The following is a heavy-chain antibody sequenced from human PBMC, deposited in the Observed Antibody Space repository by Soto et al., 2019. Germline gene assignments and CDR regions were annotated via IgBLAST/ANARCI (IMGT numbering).Heavy chain of an antibody. J-gene: IGHJ5*02. Sequence: HSGTPALSCAVCGGCVCSGGYSWSWIRQPPGKGLEWIGYIYHSGSAYYNPSLKSRVTISVDRSKNQFSLKLSSVTAADTAVYYCARVPDRWGQGTLVTVSS. CDR3: ARVPDR. V-gene: IGHV4-30-2*01. CDR1: GGCVCSGGYS. CDR2: IYHSGSA. D-gene: IGHD2-2*01.